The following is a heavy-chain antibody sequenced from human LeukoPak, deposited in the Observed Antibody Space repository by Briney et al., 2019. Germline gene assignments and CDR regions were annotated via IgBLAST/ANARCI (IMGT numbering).Heavy chain of an antibody. V-gene: IGHV4-59*12. CDR2: IYYSGST. Sequence: SETLSLTCTVSGGSISSYYRSWIRQPPGKGLEWIGYIYYSGSTNYNPSLKSRVTISVDTSKNQFSLKLSSVTAADTAVYYCARDLMGYYYYMDVWGKGTTVTVSS. J-gene: IGHJ6*03. D-gene: IGHD1-26*01. CDR1: GGSISSYY. CDR3: ARDLMGYYYYMDV.